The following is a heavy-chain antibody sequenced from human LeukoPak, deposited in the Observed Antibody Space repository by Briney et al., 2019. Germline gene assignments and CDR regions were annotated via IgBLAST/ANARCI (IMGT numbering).Heavy chain of an antibody. V-gene: IGHV5-10-1*01. CDR3: ARRHYDSLTANSWFDP. Sequence: GESLRISCEASGYSFSAYYITWVRQMPGKGLEWMGRIDPSDSYTIYSPSFQGHVTISADKSINTAYLQWNSLRASDTATYYCARRHYDSLTANSWFDPWGQGTPVTVSS. CDR2: IDPSDSYT. J-gene: IGHJ5*02. D-gene: IGHD3-9*01. CDR1: GYSFSAYY.